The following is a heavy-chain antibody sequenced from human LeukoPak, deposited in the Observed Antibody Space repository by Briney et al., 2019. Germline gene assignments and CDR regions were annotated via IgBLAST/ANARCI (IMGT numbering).Heavy chain of an antibody. V-gene: IGHV3-30*18. CDR1: GFTFSSYG. CDR3: AKGLYSSSWYGIDY. Sequence: GGSRRLSCAASGFTFSSYGMHWVRQAPGKWLEWVAVISYDGSNKYYADSVKGRFTISRDNSKDTLYLQMNSLRAEDTAVYYCAKGLYSSSWYGIDYWGQGTLVTVSS. CDR2: ISYDGSNK. D-gene: IGHD6-13*01. J-gene: IGHJ4*02.